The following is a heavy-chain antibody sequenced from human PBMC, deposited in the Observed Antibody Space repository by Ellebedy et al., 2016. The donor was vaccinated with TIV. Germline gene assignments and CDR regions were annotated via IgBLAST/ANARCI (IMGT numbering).Heavy chain of an antibody. D-gene: IGHD3-16*01. V-gene: IGHV1-3*01. CDR3: ASLAGGADVFDL. CDR2: INPARGDT. Sequence: ASVKVSXXASGYTFNTYYMHWVRQAPGQRLEWMGWINPARGDTNYSQKFRDRVTVTRDTSANTAYMELSSLRSEDTAVYYCASLAGGADVFDLWGQGTMVTVSS. J-gene: IGHJ3*01. CDR1: GYTFNTYY.